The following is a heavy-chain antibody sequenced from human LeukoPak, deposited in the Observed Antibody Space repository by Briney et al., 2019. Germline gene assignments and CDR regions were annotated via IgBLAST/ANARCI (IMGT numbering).Heavy chain of an antibody. V-gene: IGHV3-30*03. CDR3: AREVEMATIVD. CDR1: GFTFSSYG. D-gene: IGHD5-24*01. Sequence: GGSLRLSCAASGFTFSSYGMHWVRQAPGKGLEWVAVISYDGSNKYYADSVKGRFTISRDNSKNTLYLQMNSLRAEDTAVYYCAREVEMATIVDWGQGTLVTVSS. CDR2: ISYDGSNK. J-gene: IGHJ4*02.